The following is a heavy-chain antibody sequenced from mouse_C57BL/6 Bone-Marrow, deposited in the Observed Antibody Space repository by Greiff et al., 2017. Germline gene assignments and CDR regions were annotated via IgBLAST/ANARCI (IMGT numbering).Heavy chain of an antibody. J-gene: IGHJ1*03. CDR3: ARPYYSNYWYFDV. CDR1: GYTFTSYW. D-gene: IGHD2-5*01. V-gene: IGHV1-55*01. CDR2: MYPGSGST. Sequence: VQLQQPGAELVKPGASVKMSCKASGYTFTSYWITWVKQRPGQGLGWIGDMYPGSGSTNYNEKFKSKATLTVDTSSSTAYMQRSSLTSEDSAVYYCARPYYSNYWYFDVWGTGTTVTVSS.